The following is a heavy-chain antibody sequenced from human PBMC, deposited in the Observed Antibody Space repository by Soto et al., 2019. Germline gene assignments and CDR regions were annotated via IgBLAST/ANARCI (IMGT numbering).Heavy chain of an antibody. CDR3: ARVQAGYYDSSGYYLDY. CDR2: IYYSGST. J-gene: IGHJ4*02. Sequence: SETLSLTCTVSGGSISSYYWSWIRQPPGKGLEWIGYIYYSGSTNYNPSLKSRVTISVDTSKNQFSLKLSSVTAADTAVYYCARVQAGYYDSSGYYLDYWGQGTLVTVS. V-gene: IGHV4-59*01. CDR1: GGSISSYY. D-gene: IGHD3-22*01.